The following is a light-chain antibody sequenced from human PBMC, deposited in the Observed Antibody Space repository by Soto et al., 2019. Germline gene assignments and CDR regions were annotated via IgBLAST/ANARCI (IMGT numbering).Light chain of an antibody. CDR1: SSDVDSSNS. J-gene: IGLJ2*01. CDR2: EVT. V-gene: IGLV2-11*01. Sequence: QSALTQPRSVSGSPGQSVTISCTGTSSDVDSSNSVSWYQQHSGKAPKLIIYEVTRRPSGVPDRFSGSKSGNTASLTISGLQAEDEADYYCSSYPDTYRVLFGGGTKLTVL. CDR3: SSYPDTYRVL.